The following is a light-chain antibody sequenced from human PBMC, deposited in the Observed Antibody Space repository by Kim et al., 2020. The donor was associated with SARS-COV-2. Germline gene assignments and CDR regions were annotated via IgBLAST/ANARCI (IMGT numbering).Light chain of an antibody. CDR1: KLGDKY. Sequence: ELTQPPSVSVSPGQTASITCSGDKLGDKYACWYQQKPGQSPVLVIYQDSKRPSGIPERFSGSNSGNTATLTISGTQAMDEADYYCQAWDSSTAGVFGG. CDR2: QDS. J-gene: IGLJ3*02. V-gene: IGLV3-1*01. CDR3: QAWDSSTAGV.